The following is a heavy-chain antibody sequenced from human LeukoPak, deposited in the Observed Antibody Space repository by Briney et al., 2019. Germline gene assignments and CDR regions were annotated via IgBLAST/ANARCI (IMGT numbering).Heavy chain of an antibody. J-gene: IGHJ5*02. D-gene: IGHD3-10*01. Sequence: SSETLSLTCTVSGGSISSSSYYWGWIRQPPGKGLEWIGSIYYSGSTYYNPSLKSRVTISVDTSKNQFSLKLSSVTAADTAVYYCARNRYYYGSGSYGVPNWFDPWGQGTLVTVSS. CDR1: GGSISSSSYY. CDR2: IYYSGST. CDR3: ARNRYYYGSGSYGVPNWFDP. V-gene: IGHV4-39*07.